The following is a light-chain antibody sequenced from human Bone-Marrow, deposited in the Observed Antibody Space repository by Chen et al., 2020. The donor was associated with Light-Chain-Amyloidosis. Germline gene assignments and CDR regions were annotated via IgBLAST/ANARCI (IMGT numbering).Light chain of an antibody. CDR1: DLPTQY. V-gene: IGLV3-25*03. J-gene: IGLJ2*01. Sequence: SYELTQPPSVSVSPGQTARIPCSGDDLPTQYAYWYQQKPGQAPVLVIHRDTERPAGISERFSGSSSGITATWTISGVQAEDEADYHCQSADSSGTYEVIFGGGTKLTVL. CDR3: QSADSSGTYEVI. CDR2: RDT.